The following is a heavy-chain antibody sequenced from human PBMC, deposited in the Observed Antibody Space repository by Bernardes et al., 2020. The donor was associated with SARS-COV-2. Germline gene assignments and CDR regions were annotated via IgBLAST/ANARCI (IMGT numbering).Heavy chain of an antibody. Sequence: GGSLRLSCAASGFTFSNAWMSWVRQAPGKGLEWVGRIKSKTVGGTTDYAAPVKGRFTISRDDSKNTLYLQMNSLKTEDTAVYYCTTGGAITIFGVVIVMDAFDIWGQGTMVTVSS. J-gene: IGHJ3*02. CDR3: TTGGAITIFGVVIVMDAFDI. CDR1: GFTFSNAW. D-gene: IGHD3-3*01. V-gene: IGHV3-15*01. CDR2: IKSKTVGGTT.